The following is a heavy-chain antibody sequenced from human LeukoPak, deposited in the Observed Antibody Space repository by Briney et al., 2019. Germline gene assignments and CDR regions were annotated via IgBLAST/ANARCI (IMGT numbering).Heavy chain of an antibody. D-gene: IGHD3-16*02. CDR1: GGSISSYY. Sequence: SETLSLSCTVPGGSISSYYWSWIRQTPGKGVERVESIYYSGSTNYNPSLKSRPTISVDTSKTQFSLKLSSVPAADTAVYYCAMTVTYYDYVWESYRLNWFDPWGQGTLVTVSS. V-gene: IGHV4-59*01. J-gene: IGHJ5*02. CDR2: IYYSGST. CDR3: AMTVTYYDYVWESYRLNWFDP.